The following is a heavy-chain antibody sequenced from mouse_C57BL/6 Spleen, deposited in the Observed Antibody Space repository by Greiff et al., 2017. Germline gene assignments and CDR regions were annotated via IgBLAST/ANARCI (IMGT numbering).Heavy chain of an antibody. CDR2: ISDGGSYT. D-gene: IGHD1-1*01. J-gene: IGHJ1*03. V-gene: IGHV5-4*01. CDR1: GFTFSSYA. Sequence: EVQGVESGGGLVKPGGSLKLSCAASGFTFSSYAMSWVRQTPEKRLEWVATISDGGSYTYYPDNVKGRFTISRDNAKNNLYLQMSHLKSEDTAMYYCARGGGSSYGYFDVWGTGTTVTVSS. CDR3: ARGGGSSYGYFDV.